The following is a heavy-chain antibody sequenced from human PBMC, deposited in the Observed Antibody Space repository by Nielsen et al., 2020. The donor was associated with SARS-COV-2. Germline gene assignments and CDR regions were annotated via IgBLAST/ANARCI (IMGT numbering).Heavy chain of an antibody. J-gene: IGHJ6*03. D-gene: IGHD5-18*01. CDR1: GFSLSTSGMC. CDR3: ARMTGGSDTAMGQTYYYYYYMDV. CDR2: IDWDDDK. Sequence: SGPTLVKPTQTLTLTCTFSGFSLSTSGMCVSWIRQPPGKALEWLARIDWDDDKYYSTSLKTRLTISKDTSKNQVVLTMTNMDPVDTATYYCARMTGGSDTAMGQTYYYYYYMDVWGKGTTVTVSS. V-gene: IGHV2-70*11.